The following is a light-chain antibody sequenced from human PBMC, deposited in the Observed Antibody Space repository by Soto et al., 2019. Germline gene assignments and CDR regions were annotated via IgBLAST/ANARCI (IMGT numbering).Light chain of an antibody. Sequence: EIVLTQSPATLSLSPGERATLSCRASQSVSSSSLAWYQQQPGQPPRLLIYAASSRATGIPDRFSGSWSGTDFTLTISRLEPEDFAVYYCQQYENSPHTFGQGTKVDIK. J-gene: IGKJ2*01. CDR2: AAS. V-gene: IGKV3-20*01. CDR1: QSVSSSS. CDR3: QQYENSPHT.